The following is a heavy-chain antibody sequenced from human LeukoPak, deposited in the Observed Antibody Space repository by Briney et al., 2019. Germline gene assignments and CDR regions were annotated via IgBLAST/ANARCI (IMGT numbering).Heavy chain of an antibody. D-gene: IGHD6-13*01. CDR3: VRVPTAADGTCLDY. Sequence: PGGTLRLSCSASGFNFRSYTMNWVRQAPGNGLEWVAYIGYIGRHIYYADSVRGRFTISRDNAESSLYLQMNRLRVEDTAIYYCVRVPTAADGTCLDYWGQGTLVTVSS. V-gene: IGHV3-48*01. CDR2: IGYIGRHI. CDR1: GFNFRSYT. J-gene: IGHJ4*02.